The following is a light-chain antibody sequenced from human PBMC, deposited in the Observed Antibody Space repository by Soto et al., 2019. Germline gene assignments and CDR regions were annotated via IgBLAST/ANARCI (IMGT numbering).Light chain of an antibody. V-gene: IGKV1-33*01. Sequence: DIQMTRSPSSLSASVGDRVTITCQASQDISNYLNWYQQKPGKAPKLLIYDASNLETGVPSRFSGSGSGTDFTFTISSLQPEDIATYYCQQYDNPIFTFGPGTKVDIK. CDR1: QDISNY. J-gene: IGKJ3*01. CDR2: DAS. CDR3: QQYDNPIFT.